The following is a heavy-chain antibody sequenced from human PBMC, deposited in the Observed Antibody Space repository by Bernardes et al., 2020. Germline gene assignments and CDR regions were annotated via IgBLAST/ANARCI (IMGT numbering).Heavy chain of an antibody. CDR2: FYYSGST. CDR3: ARLDGLLEPFDY. D-gene: IGHD3-9*01. J-gene: IGHJ4*02. CDR1: GASISRSNYY. V-gene: IGHV4-39*01. Sequence: SETLSLTCTVSGASISRSNYYWGWIRQPPGKGLEWIGNFYYSGSTYYNPSLKSRVTISGDTSKNQFSLKLSSVTAADTAVYYCARLDGLLEPFDYWGQGTLVTVSS.